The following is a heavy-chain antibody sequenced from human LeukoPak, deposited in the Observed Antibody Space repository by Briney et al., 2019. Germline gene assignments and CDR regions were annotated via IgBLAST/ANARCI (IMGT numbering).Heavy chain of an antibody. Sequence: GRSLRLSCAASGFTFSNYAMHWVRQAPGKGLGWVAVISYDGRNKYYADSVKGRFTISRDNSKNTLYLQMNSLRAEDTAVYYCARDWSTVTTSGYWGQGTLVTVSS. CDR2: ISYDGRNK. CDR1: GFTFSNYA. CDR3: ARDWSTVTTSGY. J-gene: IGHJ4*02. D-gene: IGHD4-17*01. V-gene: IGHV3-30*04.